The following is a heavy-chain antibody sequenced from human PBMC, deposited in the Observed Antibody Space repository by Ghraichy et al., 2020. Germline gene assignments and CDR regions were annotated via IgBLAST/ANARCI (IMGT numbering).Heavy chain of an antibody. CDR1: GFTFSSYA. Sequence: GESLNISCAASGFTFSSYAMSWVRQAPGKGLEWVSAISGSGGSTYYADSVKGRFTISRDNSKNTLYLQMSSLRAEDTAVYYCAKGVKGHCSGGSCYYYYYGMDVWGQGTTVTVSS. CDR2: ISGSGGST. V-gene: IGHV3-23*01. CDR3: AKGVKGHCSGGSCYYYYYGMDV. J-gene: IGHJ6*02. D-gene: IGHD2-15*01.